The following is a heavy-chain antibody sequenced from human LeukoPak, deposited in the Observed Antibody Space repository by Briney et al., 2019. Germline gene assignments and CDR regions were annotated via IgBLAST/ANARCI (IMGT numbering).Heavy chain of an antibody. V-gene: IGHV3-23*01. CDR1: GITLSNYG. Sequence: GGSLRLSCAVSGITLSNYGMTWVRQAPGKGLEWVAGIGDSGGSTNYADPVKGRFTISRDNSKNTLYLQMNSLRAEDTAVYFCAKRGVVIRVILVGFHKEAYYFDSWGQGALVTVSS. CDR3: AKRGVVIRVILVGFHKEAYYFDS. CDR2: IGDSGGST. D-gene: IGHD3-22*01. J-gene: IGHJ4*02.